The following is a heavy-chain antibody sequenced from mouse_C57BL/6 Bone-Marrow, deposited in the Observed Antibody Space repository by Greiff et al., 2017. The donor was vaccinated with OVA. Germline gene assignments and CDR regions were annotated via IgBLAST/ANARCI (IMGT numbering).Heavy chain of an antibody. CDR1: GYAFSSYW. V-gene: IGHV1-80*01. CDR2: IYPGDGDT. CDR3: ARCGAGTSGCAY. J-gene: IGHJ3*01. Sequence: VQRVESGAELVKPGASVKISCKASGYAFSSYWMNWVKQRPGKGLEWIGQIYPGDGDTNYNGKFKGKATLPADKSFITAYMQLSSLTSEDSAVYFCARCGAGTSGCAYWGQGTLVTVSA. D-gene: IGHD4-1*01.